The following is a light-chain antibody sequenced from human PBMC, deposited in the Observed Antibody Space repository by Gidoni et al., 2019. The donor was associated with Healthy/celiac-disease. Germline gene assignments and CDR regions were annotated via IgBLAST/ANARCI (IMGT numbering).Light chain of an antibody. CDR1: QSISSY. CDR3: QQSYSTPQVT. CDR2: AAS. Sequence: DIQMTQSSSSLSASVGDRVTITCRASQSISSYLNWYQQKPGKAPKLLIYAASSLQSGVPSRFSGSGSGTDFTLTISSLQPEDFATYYCQQSYSTPQVTFXGXTKVEIK. V-gene: IGKV1-39*01. J-gene: IGKJ4*01.